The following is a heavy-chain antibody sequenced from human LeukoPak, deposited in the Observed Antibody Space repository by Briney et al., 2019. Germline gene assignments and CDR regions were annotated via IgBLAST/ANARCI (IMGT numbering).Heavy chain of an antibody. J-gene: IGHJ4*02. CDR2: ISGSGGSI. V-gene: IGHV3-23*01. CDR3: ANGDY. CDR1: GFTFSNYA. Sequence: GGCLRLSCAASGFTFSNYAMNWVRQAPGKGLEWVSVISGSGGSIYYADSVKGRFTISRDNSRNTLFLQMKSLRAEDTAVYYCANGDYWGQGTLVTVSS.